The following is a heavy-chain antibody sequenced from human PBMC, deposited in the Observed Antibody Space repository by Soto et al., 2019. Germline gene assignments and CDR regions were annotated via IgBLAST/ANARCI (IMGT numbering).Heavy chain of an antibody. Sequence: SETLSLTCTVSGGSISSYYWSWIRQPPGKGLEWIGYIYYSGSTNYNPSLKSRVTISVDTSKNQFSLKLSSVTAADTAVYYCARAVRGVRIPFDYWGQGTLVTVSS. CDR3: ARAVRGVRIPFDY. J-gene: IGHJ4*02. V-gene: IGHV4-59*08. CDR2: IYYSGST. CDR1: GGSISSYY. D-gene: IGHD3-10*01.